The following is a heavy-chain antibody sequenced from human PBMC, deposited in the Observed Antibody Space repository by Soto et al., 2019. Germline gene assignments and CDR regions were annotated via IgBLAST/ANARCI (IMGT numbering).Heavy chain of an antibody. CDR3: ARDPGSSGPHAFDI. J-gene: IGHJ3*02. CDR2: IYYSGST. Sequence: SETLSLTCTVSGGSISSGGYYWSWIRQHPGKGLEWIGYIYYSGSTYYNPSLKSRVTISVDTSKNQFSLKLSSVTAADTAVYYCARDPGSSGPHAFDIWSQGTMVTVSS. CDR1: GGSISSGGYY. V-gene: IGHV4-31*03. D-gene: IGHD3-22*01.